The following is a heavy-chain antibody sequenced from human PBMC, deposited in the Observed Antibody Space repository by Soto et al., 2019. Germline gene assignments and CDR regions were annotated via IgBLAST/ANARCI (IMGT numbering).Heavy chain of an antibody. J-gene: IGHJ4*02. V-gene: IGHV1-2*04. CDR2: INPNSGGT. Sequence: ASVKVSCKASGYTFTGYCMHWVRQAPGQGLEWMGWINPNSGGTNYAQKFQGWVTMTRDTSTSTAYMELSRLRSDDTAVYYCARAFYYDSSGSNFDHWGQGTLVTVSS. CDR1: GYTFTGYC. CDR3: ARAFYYDSSGSNFDH. D-gene: IGHD3-22*01.